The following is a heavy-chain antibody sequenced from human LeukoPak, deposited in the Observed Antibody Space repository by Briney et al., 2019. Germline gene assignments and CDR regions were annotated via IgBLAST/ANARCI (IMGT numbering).Heavy chain of an antibody. CDR3: ARHGILTDHSIRY. D-gene: IGHD3-9*01. J-gene: IGHJ4*02. V-gene: IGHV4-39*01. CDR1: GGSLTTNTFY. CDR2: VYYTGIT. Sequence: PSETLSLTCTLSGGSLTTNTFYWGWIRQPPRTGLEWIGTVYYTGITHYNPSLKSRITISVDTSKNHFSLNLTSVTAADTAVYFCARHGILTDHSIRYWGQGLLVTVSS.